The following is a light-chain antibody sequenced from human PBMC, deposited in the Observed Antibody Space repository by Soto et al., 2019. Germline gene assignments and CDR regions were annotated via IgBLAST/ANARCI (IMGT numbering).Light chain of an antibody. J-gene: IGLJ1*01. V-gene: IGLV2-14*01. CDR1: SSDIGGYNS. CDR3: SSYTTSIEQGPSYV. Sequence: QSALTQPASVSGSPGQSITISCTGTSSDIGGYNSVSWYQQHPGKAPKLVIYAVSNRPSGVSSRFSGSKSGNTASLTMSGLQAEDEATYYCSSYTTSIEQGPSYVFGTGTKVTVL. CDR2: AVS.